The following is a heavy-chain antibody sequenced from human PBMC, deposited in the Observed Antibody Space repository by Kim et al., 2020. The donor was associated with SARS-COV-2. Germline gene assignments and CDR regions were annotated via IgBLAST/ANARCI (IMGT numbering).Heavy chain of an antibody. D-gene: IGHD3-10*01. Sequence: GGSLRLSCAASGFTFSSYSMNWVRQAPGKGLEWVSYISSSSSTIYYADSVKGRFTISRDNAKNSLYLQMNSLRDEDTAVYYCARDLDYYGSGSYYDYWGQGTLVTVSS. V-gene: IGHV3-48*02. CDR3: ARDLDYYGSGSYYDY. CDR2: ISSSSSTI. J-gene: IGHJ4*02. CDR1: GFTFSSYS.